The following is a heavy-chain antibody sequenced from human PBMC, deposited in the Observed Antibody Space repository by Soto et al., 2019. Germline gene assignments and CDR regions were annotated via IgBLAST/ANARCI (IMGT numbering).Heavy chain of an antibody. J-gene: IGHJ3*02. V-gene: IGHV5-51*01. CDR3: ARAVHNGNDNDYDAFDI. CDR1: GYSFTTYW. Sequence: GESLKISCKGSGYSFTTYWIAWVRQMPGKGLEWMGIVYPTDSDTRYGPPFQGQVTIPADKSNKPAYLQWSSLKTSATAMYYCARAVHNGNDNDYDAFDIWGQGTMVTVSS. CDR2: VYPTDSDT. D-gene: IGHD2-8*01.